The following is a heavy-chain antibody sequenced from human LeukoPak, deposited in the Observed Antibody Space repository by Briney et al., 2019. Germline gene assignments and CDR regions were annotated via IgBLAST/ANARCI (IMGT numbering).Heavy chain of an antibody. J-gene: IGHJ5*02. D-gene: IGHD2-21*02. Sequence: PGGSLRLSCAASGCTFSSYSMNWVRQAPGKGLEWVSSNSSSSSYVYYADSVKGRFTISRDNAKNSLYLQMNSLRAEDTAVYYCARNSEGDIYCGGDCYSNWFDPWGQGTLVTVSS. CDR1: GCTFSSYS. CDR2: NSSSSSYV. CDR3: ARNSEGDIYCGGDCYSNWFDP. V-gene: IGHV3-21*01.